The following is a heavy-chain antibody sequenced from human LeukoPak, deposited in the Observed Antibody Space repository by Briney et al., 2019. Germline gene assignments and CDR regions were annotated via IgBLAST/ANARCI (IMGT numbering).Heavy chain of an antibody. Sequence: SVKVSCKASGGTFSSYAISWVRQAPGQGLEWMGGIIPIFGTANYAQKFQGRVTITADKSTSTAYMELSSLRSEDTAVYYCARDEGYYYGSGAHWGQGTLVTVSS. D-gene: IGHD3-10*01. CDR2: IIPIFGTA. CDR1: GGTFSSYA. V-gene: IGHV1-69*06. J-gene: IGHJ4*02. CDR3: ARDEGYYYGSGAH.